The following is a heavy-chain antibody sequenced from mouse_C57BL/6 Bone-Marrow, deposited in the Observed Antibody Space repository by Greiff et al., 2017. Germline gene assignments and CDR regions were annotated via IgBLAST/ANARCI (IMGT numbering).Heavy chain of an antibody. CDR3: ARSRSPAWFAY. J-gene: IGHJ3*01. CDR2: IDPENGNT. CDR1: GFNIKDYY. V-gene: IGHV14-1*02. Sequence: EVQLQQSGAELVRPGALVKLSCKASGFNIKDYYMHWVKQRPEQGLEWIGWIDPENGNTIYDPKFQGKASITADTSSNTAYLQLSSLTSEDTAVYYCARSRSPAWFAYWGQGTLVTVSA.